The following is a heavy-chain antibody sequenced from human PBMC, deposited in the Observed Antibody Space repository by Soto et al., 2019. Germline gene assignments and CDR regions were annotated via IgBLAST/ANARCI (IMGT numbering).Heavy chain of an antibody. CDR1: GYSFTSYW. Sequence: GESLKISCEGSGYSFTSYWISWVRQMPGKGLEWMGRIDPSDSYTNYSPSFQGHVTISADKSISTAYLQWSSLKASDTAMYYCARQVEQGGGXYIVVVPAAIPAGWFDPWGQGTLVTVSS. J-gene: IGHJ5*02. CDR2: IDPSDSYT. V-gene: IGHV5-10-1*01. D-gene: IGHD2-2*02. CDR3: ARQVEQGGGXYIVVVPAAIPAGWFDP.